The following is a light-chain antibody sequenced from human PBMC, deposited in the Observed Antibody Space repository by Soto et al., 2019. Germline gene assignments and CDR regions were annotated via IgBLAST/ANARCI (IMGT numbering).Light chain of an antibody. CDR3: SSYTKSTTLYV. CDR1: SSDIGGYNY. CDR2: DVT. J-gene: IGLJ1*01. Sequence: QSVLTQPASVSASPGQSITISCTGTSSDIGGYNYVSWYQQHPGKAPKLIIFDVTNRPSGVSNRFSASKSANTASLTISGLQAEDEADYYCSSYTKSTTLYVFGSGTKVTVL. V-gene: IGLV2-14*01.